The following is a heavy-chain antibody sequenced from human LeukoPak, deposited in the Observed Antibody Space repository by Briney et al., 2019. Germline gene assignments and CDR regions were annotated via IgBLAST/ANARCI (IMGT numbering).Heavy chain of an antibody. CDR2: IYYSGST. Sequence: SETLSLTCTVSGGSISSYYWSWIRQPPGKGLEWIGYIYYSGSTNYNPSLKSRVTISVDTSKNQFSLKLNSMTAADTAVYYCAKNGQSGFSFDPWGQGTLVTVSS. J-gene: IGHJ5*02. CDR1: GGSISSYY. V-gene: IGHV4-59*12. D-gene: IGHD3-3*01. CDR3: AKNGQSGFSFDP.